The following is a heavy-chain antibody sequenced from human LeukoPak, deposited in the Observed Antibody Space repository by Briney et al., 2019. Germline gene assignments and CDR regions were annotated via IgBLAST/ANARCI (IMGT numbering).Heavy chain of an antibody. J-gene: IGHJ4*02. Sequence: GGSLRLSCEGSGFTFSNYWMGWVRQAPGKGLEWVANINPDGSDTTYVDSVKGRFIISRDNAKKSLLLQMSSLRVEETSVYYCVRWGVEAGMDCWGQGSLVTVSS. V-gene: IGHV3-7*01. CDR3: VRWGVEAGMDC. CDR2: INPDGSDT. CDR1: GFTFSNYW. D-gene: IGHD3-10*01.